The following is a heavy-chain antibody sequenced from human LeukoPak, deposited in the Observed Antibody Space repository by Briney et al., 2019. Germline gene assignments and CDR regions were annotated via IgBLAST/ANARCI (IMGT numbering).Heavy chain of an antibody. D-gene: IGHD2-15*01. V-gene: IGHV1-2*06. CDR3: ARLGYCSGGNCYSVDGNAFDI. CDR2: IHPNNGGT. CDR1: GYTFTGYY. J-gene: IGHJ3*02. Sequence: ATVKVSCKASGYTFTGYYTHWVRQAPGQGLEWVGRIHPNNGGTNYAQKFQGRVTMTRDTSISTAYMELSRLRSDDTAVYYCARLGYCSGGNCYSVDGNAFDIWGQGTRVTVSS.